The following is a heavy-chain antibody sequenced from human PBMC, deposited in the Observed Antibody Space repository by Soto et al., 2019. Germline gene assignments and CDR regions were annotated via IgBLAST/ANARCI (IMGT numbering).Heavy chain of an antibody. CDR2: IYYSGST. Sequence: NPSETLSLTCTVSGGSVSTGSYYWSWIRQPPGKGLEWIGYIYYSGSTNYNPSLKSRVTISVGTSKNQFSLKLSSVTAADTAMYYCVRGGGYSGYDYATFDYWGQGTLVTVSS. V-gene: IGHV4-61*01. CDR1: GGSVSTGSYY. J-gene: IGHJ4*02. CDR3: VRGGGYSGYDYATFDY. D-gene: IGHD5-12*01.